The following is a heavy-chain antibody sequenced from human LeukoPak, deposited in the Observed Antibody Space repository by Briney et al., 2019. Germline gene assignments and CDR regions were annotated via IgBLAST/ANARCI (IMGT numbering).Heavy chain of an antibody. J-gene: IGHJ5*02. V-gene: IGHV4-4*02. CDR2: IYHSGST. D-gene: IGHD2-21*01. Sequence: PSETLSLTCAVSGGSISSSNWWSWVRQPPGKGLEWIGEIYHSGSTNYNPSLKNRVTISVDKSKNQFSLKLSSVTAADTAVYYCARDSAGIGWFDPWGQGTLVTVSS. CDR3: ARDSAGIGWFDP. CDR1: GGSISSSNW.